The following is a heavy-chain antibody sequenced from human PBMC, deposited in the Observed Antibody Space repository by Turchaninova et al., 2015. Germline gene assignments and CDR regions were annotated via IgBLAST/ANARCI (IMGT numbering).Heavy chain of an antibody. CDR2: VYYSGST. Sequence: QLQLQESGPGRVRPSETLSLSCTFSGDSISSTNFYWVWLRQPPESGLEWIVSVYYSGSTYYNPSLKSRVTVSLDTSKNQVSLKLSSVTAAETAIYYCAGVYPRREHRFVFWGQGALVTVSS. CDR1: GDSISSTNFY. V-gene: IGHV4-39*07. J-gene: IGHJ4*02. CDR3: AGVYPRREHRFVF. D-gene: IGHD5/OR15-5a*01.